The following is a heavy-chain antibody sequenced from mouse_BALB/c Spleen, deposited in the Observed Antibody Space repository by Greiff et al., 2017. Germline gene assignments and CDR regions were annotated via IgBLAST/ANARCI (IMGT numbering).Heavy chain of an antibody. Sequence: QVQLQQPGAELVKPGASVKLSCKASGYTFTSYWMHWVKQRPGQGLEWIGEINPSNGRTNYNEKFKSKATLTVDKSSSTAYMQLSSLTSEDSAVYYCARSVTTVVFLYYYAMDYWGQGTSVTVSS. CDR3: ARSVTTVVFLYYYAMDY. CDR2: INPSNGRT. D-gene: IGHD1-1*01. J-gene: IGHJ4*01. CDR1: GYTFTSYW. V-gene: IGHV1S81*02.